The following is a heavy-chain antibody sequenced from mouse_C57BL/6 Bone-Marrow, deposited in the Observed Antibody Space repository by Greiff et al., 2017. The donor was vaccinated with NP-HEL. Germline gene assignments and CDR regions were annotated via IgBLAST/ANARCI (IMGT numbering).Heavy chain of an antibody. D-gene: IGHD1-1*01. V-gene: IGHV1-20*01. CDR1: GYSFTGYF. CDR2: INPYNGDT. J-gene: IGHJ2*01. CDR3: ARRFYGSSYLDY. Sequence: VQLQQSGPELVKPGDSVKISCKASGYSFTGYFMNWVMQSHGKSLEWIGRINPYNGDTFYNQKFKGKATLTVDKSSSTAHMELRSLTSEDSAVYYCARRFYGSSYLDYWGQGTTLTVSS.